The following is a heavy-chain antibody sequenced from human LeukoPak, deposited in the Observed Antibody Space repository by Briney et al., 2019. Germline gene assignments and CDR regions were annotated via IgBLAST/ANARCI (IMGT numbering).Heavy chain of an antibody. J-gene: IGHJ5*02. Sequence: PSETLSLTCTVSGGSISSYYWSWIRQRPGNGLEGIGYIYYSGSTNYNPSLKSRVTISVDTSKNQFSLKLSSVTAADTAVYYCARSSYSSGGGWFDPWGQGTLVTVSS. CDR1: GGSISSYY. CDR2: IYYSGST. V-gene: IGHV4-59*01. CDR3: ARSSYSSGGGWFDP. D-gene: IGHD6-19*01.